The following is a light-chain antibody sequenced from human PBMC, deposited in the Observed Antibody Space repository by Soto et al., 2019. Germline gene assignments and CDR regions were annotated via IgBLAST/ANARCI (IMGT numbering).Light chain of an antibody. CDR3: QQANSFPLT. J-gene: IGKJ4*01. CDR2: AAS. V-gene: IGKV1-12*01. CDR1: QSIRRW. Sequence: DIEMTQTPSSVSASVGDRVTITCRASQSIRRWLAWYQQKPGKAPKLLIYAASSLQSGVPSRFSGSGSGTDFTLTISSLQAEDVATYYCQQANSFPLTFGGGTKVEIK.